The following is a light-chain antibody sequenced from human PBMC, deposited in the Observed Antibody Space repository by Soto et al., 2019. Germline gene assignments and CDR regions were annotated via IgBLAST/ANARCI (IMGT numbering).Light chain of an antibody. CDR1: QGIRND. CDR3: LQHNSYPRT. CDR2: AAS. V-gene: IGKV1-17*01. Sequence: DLQMTQSPSSLSASVGDRVTITCRTSQGIRNDLDWYQQKPGKAPKRLIYAASSLQSGVPSRFSGSGSGTEFTLTISSLQPEDFATYYCLQHNSYPRTFGQGTNVEIK. J-gene: IGKJ1*01.